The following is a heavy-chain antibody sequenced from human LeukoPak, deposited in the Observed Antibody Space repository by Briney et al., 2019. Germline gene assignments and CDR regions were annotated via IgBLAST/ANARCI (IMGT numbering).Heavy chain of an antibody. Sequence: SETLSLTCTVSGGSISSSSYYWGWIRQPPGKGLEWIGNIYYSGSTYYGPSLKSRVTISVDTSRNQFSLKLSSVTAADTAVYYCARSEWRSASDYWGQGTLVTVSS. CDR2: IYYSGST. V-gene: IGHV4-39*07. CDR1: GGSISSSSYY. D-gene: IGHD3-3*01. J-gene: IGHJ4*02. CDR3: ARSEWRSASDY.